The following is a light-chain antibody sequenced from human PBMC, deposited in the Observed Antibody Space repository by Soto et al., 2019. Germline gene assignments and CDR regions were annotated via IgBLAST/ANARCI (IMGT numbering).Light chain of an antibody. CDR2: GNS. Sequence: QSVLTQPPSVSGAPGQRVTISCTGSSSNIGAPYDVHWYQQLPGTAPKLLIYGNSNRPSGVPDRFSGSKSGPSASLASTGLQAEDEADYYCQSFDSSLSGSRVFGTGTKLTVL. CDR1: SSNIGAPYD. CDR3: QSFDSSLSGSRV. V-gene: IGLV1-40*01. J-gene: IGLJ1*01.